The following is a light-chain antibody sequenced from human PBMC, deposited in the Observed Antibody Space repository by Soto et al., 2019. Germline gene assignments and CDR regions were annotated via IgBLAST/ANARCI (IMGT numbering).Light chain of an antibody. J-gene: IGKJ4*01. CDR1: QSVGST. Sequence: EIVLTQSPATLSLSPGERATLSCRASQSVGSTLAWYQQKPGQVPRLLIYGASTRATGVPARFSGSGSGTDFTLTISSLQSEDFAVYYCQHYNQWPLTFGGGTKVDI. CDR2: GAS. V-gene: IGKV3-15*01. CDR3: QHYNQWPLT.